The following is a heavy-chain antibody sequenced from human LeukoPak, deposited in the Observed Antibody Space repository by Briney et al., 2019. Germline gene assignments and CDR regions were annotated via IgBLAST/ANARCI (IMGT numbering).Heavy chain of an antibody. CDR2: IRYDGSNK. Sequence: GGSLRLSCAASGFTFSSYGMHWVRQAPGKGLEWVAFIRYDGSNKYYADSVKGRFTISRDNSKNTLYLQMNSLRAEDTAVYYCASLLDIVVVPAAILDFDYWGQGTLVTVSS. CDR3: ASLLDIVVVPAAILDFDY. CDR1: GFTFSSYG. J-gene: IGHJ4*02. V-gene: IGHV3-30*02. D-gene: IGHD2-2*02.